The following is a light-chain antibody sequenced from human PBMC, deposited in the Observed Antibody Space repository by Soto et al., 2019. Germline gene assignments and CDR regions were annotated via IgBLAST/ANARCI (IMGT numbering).Light chain of an antibody. CDR3: LQDYVYPLT. Sequence: PMTQSPSSLSASVGDRVTITCRAGQGISNELGWYQQKPGKAPKLLISGASRLQSGVPSRFSGSGSGRDFALTISSLQPEDSATYYCLQDYVYPLTFGGGTKVEIK. CDR2: GAS. CDR1: QGISNE. V-gene: IGKV1-6*01. J-gene: IGKJ4*01.